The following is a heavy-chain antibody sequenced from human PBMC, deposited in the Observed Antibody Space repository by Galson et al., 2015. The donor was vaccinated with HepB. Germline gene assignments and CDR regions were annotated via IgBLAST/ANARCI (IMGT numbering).Heavy chain of an antibody. CDR2: IYYSGST. J-gene: IGHJ2*01. D-gene: IGHD3-22*01. V-gene: IGHV4-59*01. CDR1: GGSISSYY. Sequence: ETLSLTCTATGGSISSYYWSWIRQPPGKGLEWIGYIYYSGSTNYNPSLKSQVTISVDTSKNQFSLKLSSVTAADTAVYYCARDVGRYYYDSSGYWPDYWYFDLWGRGTLVTVSS. CDR3: ARDVGRYYYDSSGYWPDYWYFDL.